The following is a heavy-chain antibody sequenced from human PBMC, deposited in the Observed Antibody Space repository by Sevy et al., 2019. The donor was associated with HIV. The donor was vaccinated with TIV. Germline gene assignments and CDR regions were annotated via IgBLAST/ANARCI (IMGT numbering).Heavy chain of an antibody. J-gene: IGHJ3*02. Sequence: MHGGSLRLSCAASGFIFSDYYMNWIRQAPGKGLEWVSYISSTSGSDIYYADSVKGRFTISRDNAKNSLYLQMNSLRAEDTAVYYCAREAIVSPDAFDIWGQGTMVTVSS. CDR1: GFIFSDYY. CDR3: AREAIVSPDAFDI. CDR2: ISSTSGSDI. V-gene: IGHV3-11*01. D-gene: IGHD2-15*01.